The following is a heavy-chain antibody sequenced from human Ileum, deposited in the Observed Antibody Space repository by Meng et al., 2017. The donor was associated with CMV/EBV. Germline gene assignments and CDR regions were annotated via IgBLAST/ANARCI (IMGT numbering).Heavy chain of an antibody. J-gene: IGHJ4*02. Sequence: GESLKISCAASGFTFRDYWMHWVRQSPGKGLVWVSRINNDGNTADYADSVKGRFTISRDNTKNTLYLQMNSLRAEDTAVYYCARPYTGASTLPFWGQGTVVTVSS. CDR3: ARPYTGASTLPF. CDR1: GFTFRDYW. V-gene: IGHV3-74*01. CDR2: INNDGNTA. D-gene: IGHD1-26*01.